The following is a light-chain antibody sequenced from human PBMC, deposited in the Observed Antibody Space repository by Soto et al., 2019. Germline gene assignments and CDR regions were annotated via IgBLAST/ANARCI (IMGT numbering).Light chain of an antibody. V-gene: IGLV2-8*01. CDR3: SSYAGSNNYV. J-gene: IGLJ1*01. CDR2: EVS. CDR1: SSDVGGYNY. Sequence: QSVLTQPPSASGSPGQSVTISCTGTSSDVGGYNYVSWYQQHPGKAPKLMIYEVSKRPSGVPDRFSGSKSGNTASLTVSGLQAEDEADYYCSSYAGSNNYVXGTGTKLTVL.